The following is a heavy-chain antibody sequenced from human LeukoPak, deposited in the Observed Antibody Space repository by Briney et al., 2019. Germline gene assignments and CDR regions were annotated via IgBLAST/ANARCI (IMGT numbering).Heavy chain of an antibody. CDR3: ARYWGPYDNSGAYFDY. J-gene: IGHJ4*02. D-gene: IGHD3-22*01. Sequence: PSETLSLTCTVSGGSISRSNYYWGWIRQPPGKGLEWIGSIYPTGITHYTSSLKSRVTISVDTSKNQFSQKLSSVTAADTAMYYCARYWGPYDNSGAYFDYWGQGTLVTVSS. CDR1: GGSISRSNYY. V-gene: IGHV4-39*01. CDR2: IYPTGIT.